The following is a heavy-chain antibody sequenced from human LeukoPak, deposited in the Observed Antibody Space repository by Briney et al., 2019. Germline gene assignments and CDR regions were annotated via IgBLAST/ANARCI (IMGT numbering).Heavy chain of an antibody. CDR2: IISGNTDI. J-gene: IGHJ4*02. CDR1: GFTFSSYS. D-gene: IGHD2-2*01. V-gene: IGHV3-21*01. CDR3: VRDFEYQLLFDY. Sequence: GGSLRLSCAASGFTFSSYSMSWVRQAPGKGLKWVSSIISGNTDIYYADSVKGRFTISRDNAKNSLYLQMHSLRAEDTAVYYSVRDFEYQLLFDYWGQGTLVTVSS.